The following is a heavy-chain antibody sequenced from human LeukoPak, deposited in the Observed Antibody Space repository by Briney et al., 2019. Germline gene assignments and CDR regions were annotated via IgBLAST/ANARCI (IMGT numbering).Heavy chain of an antibody. CDR2: IYYDGTT. V-gene: IGHV4-31*03. J-gene: IGHJ5*02. CDR3: AKGLEGEGSGSYYPKHPYGLAH. CDR1: GDSITNGGYF. Sequence: PSQTLSLTCTVSGDSITNGGYFWSWIRQHPGKGLEWIGYIYYDGTTYYSPSLKSRLTISIDTSRNQSSLKLNSVTAADTAVYYCAKGLEGEGSGSYYPKHPYGLAHWGQGTLVTVSS. D-gene: IGHD3-10*01.